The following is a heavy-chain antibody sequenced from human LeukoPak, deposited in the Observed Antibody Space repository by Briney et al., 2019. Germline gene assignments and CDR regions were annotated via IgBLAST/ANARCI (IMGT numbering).Heavy chain of an antibody. V-gene: IGHV4-59*12. CDR3: AREGGYSSGWYRNGVTVDY. Sequence: SETLSLTCTVSGGSISSYYWSWIRQPPGKGLEWIGYIYYSGSTYYNPSLKSRVTISVDTSKNQFSLKLSSVTAADTAVYYCAREGGYSSGWYRNGVTVDYWGQGTLVTVSS. CDR2: IYYSGST. J-gene: IGHJ4*02. D-gene: IGHD6-19*01. CDR1: GGSISSYY.